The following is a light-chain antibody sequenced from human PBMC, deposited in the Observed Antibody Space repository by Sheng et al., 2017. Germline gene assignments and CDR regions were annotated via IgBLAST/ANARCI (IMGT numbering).Light chain of an antibody. Sequence: QSALTQPASVSGSPGQSITISCTGTSSDVGSYNLVSWYQQHLGKAPKLMIYEVSKRPSGVSNRFSGSKSGNTASLTISGLQAEDEADYYCCSYAASSTRRVFGGGTKLTVL. CDR2: EVS. V-gene: IGLV2-23*02. J-gene: IGLJ2*01. CDR1: SSDVGSYNL. CDR3: CSYAASSTRRV.